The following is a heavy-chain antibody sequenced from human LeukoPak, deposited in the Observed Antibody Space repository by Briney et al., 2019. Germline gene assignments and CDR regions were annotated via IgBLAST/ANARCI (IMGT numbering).Heavy chain of an antibody. CDR3: ARDKDGDYGGQDYYYYYMDV. CDR1: GFTFSSYS. Sequence: GGSLRLSCAASGFTFSSYSMNWVRQAPGKGLEWVSSISSSSSTIYYADSVKGRFTISRDNAKNSLYLQMNSLRAEDTAVYYCARDKDGDYGGQDYYYYYMDVWGKGTTVTVSS. V-gene: IGHV3-48*01. J-gene: IGHJ6*03. CDR2: ISSSSSTI. D-gene: IGHD4-17*01.